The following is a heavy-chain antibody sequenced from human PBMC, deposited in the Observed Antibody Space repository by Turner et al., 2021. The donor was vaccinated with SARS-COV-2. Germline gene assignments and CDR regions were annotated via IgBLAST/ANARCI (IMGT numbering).Heavy chain of an antibody. D-gene: IGHD3-22*01. CDR3: ARQGDYYDSSGYYPDAFDI. Sequence: EVQLVESGGGLVKPGGSLRLSCAASGFTFSSYTMDWVRQAPGKGLEWVSSISSSSSYIYYADSVKGRFTISRDNAKNSLYLQMNSLRAEDTAVFSCARQGDYYDSSGYYPDAFDIWGQGTMVTVSS. CDR2: ISSSSSYI. J-gene: IGHJ3*02. V-gene: IGHV3-21*01. CDR1: GFTFSSYT.